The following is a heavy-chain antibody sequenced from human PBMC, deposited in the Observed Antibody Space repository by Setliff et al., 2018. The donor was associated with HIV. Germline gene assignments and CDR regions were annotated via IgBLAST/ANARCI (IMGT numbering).Heavy chain of an antibody. D-gene: IGHD1-26*01. CDR3: ARHRDGGTYPLDY. CDR2: IYYDGRT. CDR1: GGSIRTGAYY. J-gene: IGHJ4*02. Sequence: SETLSLTCTVSGGSIRTGAYYWGWIRQPPGKGLEWIGSIYYDGRTFYKPSLKSRLTISVDTSKNRFSLQLTSVTAADTAVYYCARHRDGGTYPLDYWGQGTLVTVSS. V-gene: IGHV4-39*01.